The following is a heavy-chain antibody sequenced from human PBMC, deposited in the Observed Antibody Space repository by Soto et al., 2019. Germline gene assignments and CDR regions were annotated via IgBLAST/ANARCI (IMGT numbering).Heavy chain of an antibody. CDR3: ARTIEYSSSRLGWFDP. V-gene: IGHV3-49*03. D-gene: IGHD6-6*01. CDR2: IRSKAYGGTT. CDR1: GFTFGDYA. J-gene: IGHJ5*02. Sequence: GGSLRLSCTASGFTFGDYAMSWFRQAPGKGLEWVGFIRSKAYGGTTEYAASVKGRFTISRDDSKSIAYLQMNSLKTEDTAVYYCARTIEYSSSRLGWFDPWGQGTLVTVSS.